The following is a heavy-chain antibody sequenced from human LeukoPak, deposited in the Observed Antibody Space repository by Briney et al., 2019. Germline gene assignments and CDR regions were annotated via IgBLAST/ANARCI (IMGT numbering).Heavy chain of an antibody. Sequence: GGSLRLSCAASGFTFSSYAMSWVRQAPGKGLEWVSGISGSGDNTYYADSVKGRFTISRDNSKNTLYLQMNSLRAEDTAVYYCVKAYQLPIRWFDPWGQGTLVTVSS. CDR2: ISGSGDNT. D-gene: IGHD2-2*01. V-gene: IGHV3-23*01. J-gene: IGHJ5*02. CDR1: GFTFSSYA. CDR3: VKAYQLPIRWFDP.